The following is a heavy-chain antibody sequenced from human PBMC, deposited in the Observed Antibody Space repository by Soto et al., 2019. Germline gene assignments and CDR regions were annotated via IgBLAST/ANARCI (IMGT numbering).Heavy chain of an antibody. V-gene: IGHV3-64D*06. CDR1: GFTFSSYA. CDR2: ISSNGGST. J-gene: IGHJ4*02. D-gene: IGHD5-18*01. CDR3: GKNGLDTAMPKLYYFDY. Sequence: GGSLRLSCSASGFTFSSYAMHWVRQAPGKGLEYVSAISSNGGSTYYADSVKGRFTISRDNSKNTLYLQMSSLRAEDTAVYYCGKNGLDTAMPKLYYFDYWGQGTLVTVSS.